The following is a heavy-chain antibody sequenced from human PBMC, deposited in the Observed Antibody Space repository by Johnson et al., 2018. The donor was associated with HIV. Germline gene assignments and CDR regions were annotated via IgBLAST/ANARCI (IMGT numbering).Heavy chain of an antibody. D-gene: IGHD5-24*01. CDR1: GFTFSSYA. CDR3: AKDGDDGDGPDGTKGAFDI. CDR2: ISYDGIKT. J-gene: IGHJ3*02. Sequence: HVHLVESGGGLVQPGGSLRLSCAASGFTFSSYAMHWVRQAPGKGLEWVALISYDGIKTYYVDSVKARFTISRDDARNTLYLQMNSLRIEDTGLYYCAKDGDDGDGPDGTKGAFDIWDQGTMVTVSS. V-gene: IGHV3-30*04.